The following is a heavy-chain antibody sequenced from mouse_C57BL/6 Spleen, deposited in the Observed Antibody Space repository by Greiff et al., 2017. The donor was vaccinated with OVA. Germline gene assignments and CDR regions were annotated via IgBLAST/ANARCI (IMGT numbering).Heavy chain of an antibody. D-gene: IGHD2-4*01. Sequence: EVKLQESGPGLVKPSQSLSLTCSVTGYSITSGYYWNWIRQFPGNKLEWMGYISYDGSNNYNPSLKNRISITRDTSKNQFFLKLNSVTTEDTATYYCARSYYDYDGYAMDYWGQGTSVTVSS. V-gene: IGHV3-6*01. J-gene: IGHJ4*01. CDR2: ISYDGSN. CDR1: GYSITSGYY. CDR3: ARSYYDYDGYAMDY.